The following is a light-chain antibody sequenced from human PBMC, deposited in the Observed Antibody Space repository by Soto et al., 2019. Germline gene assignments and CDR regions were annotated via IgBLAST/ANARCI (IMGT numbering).Light chain of an antibody. J-gene: IGKJ2*01. CDR3: QQTFTSPPT. CDR2: AAS. CDR1: RSIGTL. Sequence: DIHMTQSPSSLSASVGDRVTITCRASRSIGTLLHWYQHKPGKAPNLLISAASNLQSGVPSRFTGSGSGTDFTLTISSLQPGDFATYFCQQTFTSPPTFGRGTQMEIK. V-gene: IGKV1-39*01.